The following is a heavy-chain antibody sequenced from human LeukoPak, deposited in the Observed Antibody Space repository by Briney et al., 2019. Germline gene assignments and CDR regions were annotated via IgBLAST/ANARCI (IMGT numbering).Heavy chain of an antibody. Sequence: SSETLSLTCTVSGGSISSYYWSWIRQPPGKGLEWIGYIYYSGSTNYNPSLKSRVTISVDTSKNQFSLKLSSVTAADTAVYYCARDPKPLYYGSGSYRYYYYYYMDVWGKGTTVTVSS. CDR2: IYYSGST. CDR1: GGSISSYY. CDR3: ARDPKPLYYGSGSYRYYYYYYMDV. J-gene: IGHJ6*03. V-gene: IGHV4-59*01. D-gene: IGHD3-10*01.